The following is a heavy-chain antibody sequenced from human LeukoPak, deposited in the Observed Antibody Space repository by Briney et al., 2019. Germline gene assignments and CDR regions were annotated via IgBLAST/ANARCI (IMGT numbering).Heavy chain of an antibody. V-gene: IGHV3-23*01. Sequence: PGGSLRLSCAASGFTFSSYAMSWVRQAPGKGLEWVSAISGSGGSTYYADSVKGRFTISRDNSKNTLYLQMNSLRAEDTAVYYCANLIIAVYSSSLAGAFDIWGQGTMVTVSS. CDR2: ISGSGGST. J-gene: IGHJ3*02. CDR1: GFTFSSYA. D-gene: IGHD6-6*01. CDR3: ANLIIAVYSSSLAGAFDI.